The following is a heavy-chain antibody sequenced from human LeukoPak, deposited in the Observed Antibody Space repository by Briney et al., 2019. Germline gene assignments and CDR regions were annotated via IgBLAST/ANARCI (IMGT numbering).Heavy chain of an antibody. CDR2: ISSAYT. CDR3: VRTVVTAADNFFHP. D-gene: IGHD4-23*01. CDR1: GFHFTQYT. Sequence: PGGSLRLSCAASGFHFTQYTLNWVRQSPGKGLEWVSSISSAYTYYADSVRGRFTISRDNANNSLYLQMNSLRLEDTAVYYCVRTVVTAADNFFHPWGQGTLVTVSS. V-gene: IGHV3-21*01. J-gene: IGHJ5*02.